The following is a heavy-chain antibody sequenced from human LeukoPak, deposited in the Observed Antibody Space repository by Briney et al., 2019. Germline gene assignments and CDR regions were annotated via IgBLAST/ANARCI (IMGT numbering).Heavy chain of an antibody. CDR3: ARDAITGTSTNI. D-gene: IGHD1-20*01. Sequence: VASVKVSCKASGYTFTSYDINWVRQATGQGLEWMGWMNPNSGNTGYAQKFQGRVTITRNTSISTAYMELSSLRSEDTAVYYCARDAITGTSTNIWGQGTMVTVSS. J-gene: IGHJ3*02. CDR2: MNPNSGNT. CDR1: GYTFTSYD. V-gene: IGHV1-8*03.